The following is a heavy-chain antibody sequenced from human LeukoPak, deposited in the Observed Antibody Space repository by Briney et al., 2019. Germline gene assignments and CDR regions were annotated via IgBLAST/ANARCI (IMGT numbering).Heavy chain of an antibody. CDR1: GYTFTSYA. CDR2: IIAGNGNT. D-gene: IGHD3-16*02. CDR3: ARDGMITFGGVISTPDY. J-gene: IGHJ4*02. Sequence: GASVKVSCKASGYTFTSYAMHWVRQAPGQRLEWMGWIIAGNGNTKYSQKFQGRVTITRDTSASTAYMELSSLRSEDTAVYYCARDGMITFGGVISTPDYWGQGTLVTVSS. V-gene: IGHV1-3*01.